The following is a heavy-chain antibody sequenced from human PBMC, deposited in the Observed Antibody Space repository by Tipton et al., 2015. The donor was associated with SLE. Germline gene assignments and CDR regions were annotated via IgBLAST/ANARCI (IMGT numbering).Heavy chain of an antibody. D-gene: IGHD6-13*01. V-gene: IGHV4-34*01. CDR3: ARGAGAGYSSSWYTFDY. CDR2: INHSGST. Sequence: TLSLTCAVYGESFSGYYWSWIRQPPGKGLEWIGEINHSGSTNYNPSLKSRVTISVDTSKNQFSLKLSSVTAADTAVYYCARGAGAGYSSSWYTFDYWGQGTLVTVSS. J-gene: IGHJ4*02. CDR1: GESFSGYY.